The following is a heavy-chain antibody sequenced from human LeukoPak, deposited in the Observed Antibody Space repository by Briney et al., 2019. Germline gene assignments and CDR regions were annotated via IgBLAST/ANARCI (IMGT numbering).Heavy chain of an antibody. CDR2: ISSNGGST. D-gene: IGHD1-26*01. J-gene: IGHJ4*02. V-gene: IGHV3-64*01. CDR1: GFTFSSYA. Sequence: GGSLRLSCAASGFTFSSYAMHWVRQAPGKGLEHVSAISSNGGSTYYANSVKGRFTISRDNSKNTLYLQMGSLRAEDMAVYYCARDRSIVGATLPGYWGQGTLVTVSS. CDR3: ARDRSIVGATLPGY.